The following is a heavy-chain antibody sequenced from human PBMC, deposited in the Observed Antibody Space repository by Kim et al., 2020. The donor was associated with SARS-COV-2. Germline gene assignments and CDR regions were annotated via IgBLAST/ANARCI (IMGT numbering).Heavy chain of an antibody. Sequence: GGSLRLSCAASGFTFSSYAMHWVRQAPDKGLEWVAVISYDGSNKYYADSVKGRFTISRDNSKNTLYLQMNSLRAEDTAVYYCARDLFGYYDSSGTGGDYWGQGTLVTVSS. V-gene: IGHV3-30-3*01. CDR1: GFTFSSYA. CDR3: ARDLFGYYDSSGTGGDY. D-gene: IGHD3-22*01. J-gene: IGHJ4*02. CDR2: ISYDGSNK.